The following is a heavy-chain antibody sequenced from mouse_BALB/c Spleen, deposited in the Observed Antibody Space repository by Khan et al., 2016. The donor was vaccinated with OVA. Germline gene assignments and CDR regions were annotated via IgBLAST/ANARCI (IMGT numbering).Heavy chain of an antibody. Sequence: QVQLKESGPGLVAPSQSLSITCTVSGFSLSRYSIHWIRQPPGKGLEWLGMIWGGGSTDYYSPFKSRLSISKDSSKSQVFLKMTSLQTDDTAMYYSARYHCGGGYWYFDVWGAGTTVTVSS. V-gene: IGHV2-6-4*01. CDR2: IWGGGST. CDR1: GFSLSRYS. J-gene: IGHJ1*01. CDR3: ARYHCGGGYWYFDV.